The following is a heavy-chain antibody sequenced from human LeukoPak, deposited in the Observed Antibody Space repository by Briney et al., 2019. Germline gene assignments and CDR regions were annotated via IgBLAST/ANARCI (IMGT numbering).Heavy chain of an antibody. V-gene: IGHV3-48*01. Sequence: GGSLTLTCVASEFTFSSYSLIWVRQAPAKGLEWMSYSNGSGNRYYADSVKGRFTISRDNAKKLLYLQMNNLKADDTALYYCARAAKWEFYHYYMDVWGKGTTVAVSS. CDR2: SNGSGNR. J-gene: IGHJ6*03. D-gene: IGHD1-26*01. CDR1: EFTFSSYS. CDR3: ARAAKWEFYHYYMDV.